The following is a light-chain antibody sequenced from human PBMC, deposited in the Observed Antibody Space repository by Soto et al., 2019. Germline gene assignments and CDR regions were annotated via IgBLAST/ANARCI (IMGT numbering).Light chain of an antibody. CDR3: PHYSGPWT. V-gene: IGKV1-5*01. J-gene: IGKJ1*01. CDR1: QNIYTW. Sequence: DIQVTQSPSTLSVSVGDNVNITCRASQNIYTWLAWYRQQPGKAPELLMYGASTLERGVPSRFRGSGSGTEFTLTIAGLQPEDFGSYFCPHYSGPWTFGQGTKVEIK. CDR2: GAS.